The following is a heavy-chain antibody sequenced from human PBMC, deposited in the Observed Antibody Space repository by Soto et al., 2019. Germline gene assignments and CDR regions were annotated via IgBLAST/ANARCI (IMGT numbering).Heavy chain of an antibody. CDR3: ANGKYYD. V-gene: IGHV3-23*01. D-gene: IGHD3-22*01. CDR1: GFTLSNYG. Sequence: EVQLLESGGGLVQPGGSLRLSCAASGFTLSNYGMNWVRQAPGKGLEWVSGISCSDGSTYYADSVKGRFTISRDNSKNTRYLKMNTMRAEDTAVYYCANGKYYDWGQGPLVTVSS. J-gene: IGHJ4*02. CDR2: ISCSDGST.